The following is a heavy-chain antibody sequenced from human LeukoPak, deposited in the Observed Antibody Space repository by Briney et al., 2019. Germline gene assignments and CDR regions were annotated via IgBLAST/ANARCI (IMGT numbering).Heavy chain of an antibody. CDR3: ARGSGAYHYYYYYMDV. J-gene: IGHJ6*03. Sequence: GGSLRLSCAASGFTFSSYAMHWVRQAPGKGLEYVSAISSNGGSTYYANSVKGRFTISRDNSENTLYLQMGSLRAEDMAVYYCARGSGAYHYYYYYMDVWGKGTTVTVSS. V-gene: IGHV3-64*01. CDR2: ISSNGGST. CDR1: GFTFSSYA. D-gene: IGHD1-26*01.